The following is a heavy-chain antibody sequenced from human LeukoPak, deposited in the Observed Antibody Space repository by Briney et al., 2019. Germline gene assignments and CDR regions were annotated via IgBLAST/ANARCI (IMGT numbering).Heavy chain of an antibody. Sequence: SETLSLTCAVYGGSFSGYYWSWIRQPPGKGLEWIGEINHSGSTNYNPSLKSRVTISVDTSKNQFSLKLSSVTAADTAVYYCARTGGEWLRFYVFDPWGQGTLVTVSS. D-gene: IGHD5-12*01. CDR2: INHSGST. CDR3: ARTGGEWLRFYVFDP. CDR1: GGSFSGYY. V-gene: IGHV4-34*01. J-gene: IGHJ5*02.